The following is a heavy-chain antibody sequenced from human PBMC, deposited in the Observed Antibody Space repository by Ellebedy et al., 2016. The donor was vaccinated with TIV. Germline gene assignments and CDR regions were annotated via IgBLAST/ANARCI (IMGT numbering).Heavy chain of an antibody. CDR1: GFTFSSYA. V-gene: IGHV3-30-3*01. Sequence: GGSLRLXCAASGFTFSSYAMHWVRQAPGKGLEWVAVISYDGSNKYYADSVKGRFTISRDNSKNTLYLQMNSLRAEDTAVYYCARDGSGTTLFVAFDIWGQGTMVTVSS. J-gene: IGHJ3*02. CDR2: ISYDGSNK. D-gene: IGHD1-7*01. CDR3: ARDGSGTTLFVAFDI.